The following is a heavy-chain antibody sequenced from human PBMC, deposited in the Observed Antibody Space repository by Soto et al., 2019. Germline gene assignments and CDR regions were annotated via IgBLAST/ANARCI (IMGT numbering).Heavy chain of an antibody. CDR2: ISGSGDST. CDR1: GFTFSSHA. CDR3: AKSRGLGTTIFGEGKDY. D-gene: IGHD3-3*01. J-gene: IGHJ4*02. V-gene: IGHV3-23*01. Sequence: EVQVLDSGGGLVQPGGSLRLSCAASGFTFSSHAMNWVRQAPGKGLEWVSAISGSGDSTYYADSVKGRFTISRDNSKNTLYLQMNSLRADDTAVYYCAKSRGLGTTIFGEGKDYWGQGTLVTVSS.